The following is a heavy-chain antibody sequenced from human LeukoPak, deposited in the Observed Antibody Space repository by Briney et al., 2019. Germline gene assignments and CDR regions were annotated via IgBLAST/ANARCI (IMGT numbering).Heavy chain of an antibody. Sequence: SETLSLTCTVSGGSISSSSYYWGWIRQPPGKGLEWIGSIYYSGSTYYNPSLKSRVTISVDTSKNQFSLKLSSVTAADTAVYYCARRSDCWSRQDAFDIWGQGTMVTVSS. J-gene: IGHJ3*02. V-gene: IGHV4-39*01. D-gene: IGHD3-3*01. CDR1: GGSISSSSYY. CDR3: ARRSDCWSRQDAFDI. CDR2: IYYSGST.